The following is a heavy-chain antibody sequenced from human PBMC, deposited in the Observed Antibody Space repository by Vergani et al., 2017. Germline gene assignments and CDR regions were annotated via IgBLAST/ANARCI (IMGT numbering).Heavy chain of an antibody. CDR3: AKEGAVVVVAATQXFDY. CDR2: ISGSGGST. J-gene: IGHJ4*02. CDR1: GFTFSSYA. Sequence: EVQLLESGGGLVQPGGSLRLSCAASGFTFSSYAMSWVRQAPGKGLEWVSAISGSGGSTYYADSVKGRFTISRDNSKNTLYLQMNSLRAEDTAVYYCAKEGAVVVVAATQXFDYWGQGTLVTVSS. D-gene: IGHD2-15*01. V-gene: IGHV3-23*01.